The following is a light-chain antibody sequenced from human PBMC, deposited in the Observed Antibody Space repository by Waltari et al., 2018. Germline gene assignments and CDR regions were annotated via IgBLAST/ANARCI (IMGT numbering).Light chain of an antibody. Sequence: SYVLTQPPSVSVAPGQTARLTCGGNSIESKMVHWYQRKPGQAPVLGVYDDNHRPSGIPERFSGSNFGNTATLTSSRVEAGDEADYLCQVWDSVTDPWVFGGGTKLTVL. V-gene: IGLV3-21*02. CDR2: DDN. CDR1: SIESKM. J-gene: IGLJ3*02. CDR3: QVWDSVTDPWV.